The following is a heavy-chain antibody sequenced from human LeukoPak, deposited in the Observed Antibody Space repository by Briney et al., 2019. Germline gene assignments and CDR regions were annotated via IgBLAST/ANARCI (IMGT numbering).Heavy chain of an antibody. CDR2: ISSGSSTI. Sequence: GGSMRLSCAASGFTSSSDTMHWVRQAPGKGLEWVSDISSGSSTINYADAVKGRFTISRDNAQNSLYLQMNSLRAEDTAVYFCARESYVEAPFDPWGQGTLVTVSS. V-gene: IGHV3-48*04. D-gene: IGHD3-16*01. CDR1: GFTSSSDT. J-gene: IGHJ5*02. CDR3: ARESYVEAPFDP.